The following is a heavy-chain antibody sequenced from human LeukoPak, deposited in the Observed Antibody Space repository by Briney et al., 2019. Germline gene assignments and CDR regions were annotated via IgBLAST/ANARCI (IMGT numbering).Heavy chain of an antibody. V-gene: IGHV4-59*01. J-gene: IGHJ5*02. D-gene: IGHD5-18*01. CDR1: AASLSSYY. CDR2: ISDTGKT. Sequence: SETLSLTCSVPAASLSSYYWDWLRQSPGKGLEWIGYISDTGKTESNPSLKSRVTISLDMSKKQFSLRLRSVTAADSAIYYCSTGYYEPFATWGPGILVTVSS. CDR3: STGYYEPFAT.